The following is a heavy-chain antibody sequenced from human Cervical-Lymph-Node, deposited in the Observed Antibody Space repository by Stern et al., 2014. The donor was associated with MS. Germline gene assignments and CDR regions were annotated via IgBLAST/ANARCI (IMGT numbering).Heavy chain of an antibody. J-gene: IGHJ4*02. V-gene: IGHV1-18*01. CDR1: GYTFTTPNYG. CDR2: ISSYNGNT. CDR3: ARERLRDFNDYHFDS. D-gene: IGHD4-11*01. Sequence: QVQLVQSGPEVRQPGASVRVSCKASGYTFTTPNYGIAWVREAPGRGLEWMGWISSYNGNTVYAEKLQDRVTMTTDTSTSTAYMEMRSLRNDDTAFYYCARERLRDFNDYHFDSWGQGTLVTVSS.